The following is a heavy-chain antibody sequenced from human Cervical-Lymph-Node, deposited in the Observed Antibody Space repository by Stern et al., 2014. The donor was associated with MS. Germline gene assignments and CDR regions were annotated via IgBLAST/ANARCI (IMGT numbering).Heavy chain of an antibody. V-gene: IGHV4-31*03. CDR2: IYYTGST. D-gene: IGHD1-1*01. Sequence: GQLVESVPGLVRPSQTLSLTCSVSGGCIRSGGYYWTLVRQHPGKGLEWIVYIYYTGSTYYNPSLKSRVTMSVDTSKNQFALQMNSVTAADTAVYYCARELGAATGIDPWGQGTLVTVSS. J-gene: IGHJ5*02. CDR3: ARELGAATGIDP. CDR1: GGCIRSGGYY.